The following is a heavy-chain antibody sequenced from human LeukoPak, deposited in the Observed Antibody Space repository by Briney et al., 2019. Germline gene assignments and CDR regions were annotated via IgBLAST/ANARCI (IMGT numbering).Heavy chain of an antibody. V-gene: IGHV3-21*01. Sequence: GGSLRLSCTASGFTFNTYSMNWVRQAPGKGLEWVSSISVRSNFIYYADSVKGRFTISRDNAKNSLYLQMSSLRPEDTAVYYCARDRLAARDALDIWGQGTMVTVSS. J-gene: IGHJ3*02. CDR2: ISVRSNFI. CDR1: GFTFNTYS. CDR3: ARDRLAARDALDI. D-gene: IGHD6-6*01.